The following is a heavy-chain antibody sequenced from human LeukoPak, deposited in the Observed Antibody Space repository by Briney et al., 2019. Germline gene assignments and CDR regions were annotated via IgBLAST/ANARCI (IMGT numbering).Heavy chain of an antibody. D-gene: IGHD5-18*01. CDR2: IYSGGST. Sequence: GGSLRLSCAASGFTVSSNYMSWVRQAPGKGLEWVSIIYSGGSTYYADSVKGRFTISRDNSKKTLYLQTNSLRAEDTAVYYCARHQVATATFNYYYYGMDVWGQGTTVTVSS. CDR1: GFTVSSNY. CDR3: ARHQVATATFNYYYYGMDV. V-gene: IGHV3-53*01. J-gene: IGHJ6*02.